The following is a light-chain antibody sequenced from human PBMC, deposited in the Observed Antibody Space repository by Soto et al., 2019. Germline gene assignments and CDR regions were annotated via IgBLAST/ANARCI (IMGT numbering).Light chain of an antibody. Sequence: NFMLTQPHSVSESPGKTVTISCTRSSGNIASSSVQWYQQRPGSAPTTVIYEDSQRFSGVPDRFSVSIDASSNSASLTISGLKTEDEADYYCQSYDTTTPVVFGGGTKLTVL. CDR2: EDS. V-gene: IGLV6-57*04. CDR1: SGNIASSS. CDR3: QSYDTTTPVV. J-gene: IGLJ2*01.